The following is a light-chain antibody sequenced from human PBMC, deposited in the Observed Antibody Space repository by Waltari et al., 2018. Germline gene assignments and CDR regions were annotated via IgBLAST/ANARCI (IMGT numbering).Light chain of an antibody. Sequence: QSALTQPASVSGSPGQSITISCTGTSSDVGSYNLVSGYQQHPGKAPKLMIYEFSKRPSGVSHRFSGSKSGNTASLTISGLQAEDEADYYCCSYAGSSTFYVFGTGTKVTVL. CDR2: EFS. J-gene: IGLJ1*01. CDR1: SSDVGSYNL. CDR3: CSYAGSSTFYV. V-gene: IGLV2-23*02.